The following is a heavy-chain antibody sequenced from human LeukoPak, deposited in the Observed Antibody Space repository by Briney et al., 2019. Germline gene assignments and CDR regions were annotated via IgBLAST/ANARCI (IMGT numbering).Heavy chain of an antibody. CDR2: INPSDGTR. V-gene: IGHV1-46*01. D-gene: IGHD2-2*01. Sequence: ASVKVSCKASGNIFTSSYTHWVRQAPGQGLEWMGVINPSDGTRNYAQKFQGRVTMTRDMSTSTVYMDLSSLRSEDTAVYYCAREQGSTGYFEYWGQRTLVTVSS. J-gene: IGHJ4*02. CDR3: AREQGSTGYFEY. CDR1: GNIFTSSY.